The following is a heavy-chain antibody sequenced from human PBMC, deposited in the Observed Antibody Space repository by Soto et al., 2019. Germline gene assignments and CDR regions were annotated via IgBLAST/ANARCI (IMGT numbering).Heavy chain of an antibody. J-gene: IGHJ6*03. V-gene: IGHV3-15*01. CDR2: IKSKTDGGTT. CDR3: TTYRVVPAAMFPDYYYYYYMDV. CDR1: GFTFSNAW. D-gene: IGHD2-2*01. Sequence: EVQLVESGGGLVKPGGSLRLSCAASGFTFSNAWMSWVRQAPGKGLEWVGRIKSKTDGGTTDYAAPVKGRFTISRDYSKNTLYLQMNSLKTEDTAVYYCTTYRVVPAAMFPDYYYYYYMDVWGKGTTVTVSS.